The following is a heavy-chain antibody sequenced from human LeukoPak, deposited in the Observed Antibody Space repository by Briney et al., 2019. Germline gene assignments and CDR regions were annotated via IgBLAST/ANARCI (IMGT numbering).Heavy chain of an antibody. J-gene: IGHJ4*02. Sequence: KPSETLSLTCTVSGGSISSYYWSWIRQPAGKGLEWIGRIYTSGSTNYNPSLKSRVTMSVDTSKNRFSLKLSSVTAADTAVYYCARAIDGWSTGYFDYWGQGTLVTVSS. D-gene: IGHD5-24*01. V-gene: IGHV4-4*07. CDR1: GGSISSYY. CDR3: ARAIDGWSTGYFDY. CDR2: IYTSGST.